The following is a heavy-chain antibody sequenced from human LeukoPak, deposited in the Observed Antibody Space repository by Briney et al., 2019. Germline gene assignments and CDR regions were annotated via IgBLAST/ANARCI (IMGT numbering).Heavy chain of an antibody. CDR1: GFAFSSYE. CDR2: ISGGGDTM. CDR3: VRVGRIQYFDY. Sequence: GGSLRLSCAASGFAFSSYEMNWVRQAPGKGPEWISYISGGGDTMYYADSVKGRFTSSRDNAENSLFLQMNSLRAEDTAVYSCVRVGRIQYFDYWGQGTPVTVSS. V-gene: IGHV3-48*03. J-gene: IGHJ4*02. D-gene: IGHD5-18*01.